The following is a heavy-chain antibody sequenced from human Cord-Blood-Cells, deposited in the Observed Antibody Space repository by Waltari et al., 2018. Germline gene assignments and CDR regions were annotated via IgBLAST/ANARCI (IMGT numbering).Heavy chain of an antibody. CDR2: IYYSGST. D-gene: IGHD6-6*01. J-gene: IGHJ4*02. CDR3: ARKLNSSSSLYYFDY. V-gene: IGHV4-39*01. Sequence: QLQLQESGPGLVKPSETLSLTCTVSGGSISSSSYYWGWIRQPPGKGLEWIGSIYYSGSTYYNPSLKSRVTISVDTSKNQFSLKLSSVTAADTAVYYCARKLNSSSSLYYFDYWGQGTLVTVS. CDR1: GGSISSSSYY.